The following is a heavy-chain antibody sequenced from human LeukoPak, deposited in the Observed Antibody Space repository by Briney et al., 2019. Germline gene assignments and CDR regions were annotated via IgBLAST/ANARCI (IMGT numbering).Heavy chain of an antibody. V-gene: IGHV3-7*04. CDR2: IKEDGTEK. CDR1: GFTFSSDW. J-gene: IGHJ4*02. D-gene: IGHD4-23*01. CDR3: ARDYGGW. Sequence: GGSLRLSCAASGFTFSSDWMSWVRQGPGKGLEWGANIKEDGTEKRYVESVKGRFTISRDNAKNSLFLQMNSLRAEDTAVYFCARDYGGWWGQGTLVTVSS.